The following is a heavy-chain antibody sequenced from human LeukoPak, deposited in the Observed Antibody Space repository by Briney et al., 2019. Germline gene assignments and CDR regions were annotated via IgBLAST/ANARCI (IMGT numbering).Heavy chain of an antibody. CDR2: ISGSGTTK. CDR3: ASLSAYYYGGSGNSFDN. J-gene: IGHJ4*02. V-gene: IGHV3-48*03. D-gene: IGHD3-22*01. CDR1: GFTFSSYE. Sequence: PGGSLILSCAASGFTFSSYEMNWVRQTPGKGLEWVSYISGSGTTKYYADSVKGRFTVSRDNAKNSLYLQMNSLRAEDTAVYYCASLSAYYYGGSGNSFDNWGQGTLVTVSS.